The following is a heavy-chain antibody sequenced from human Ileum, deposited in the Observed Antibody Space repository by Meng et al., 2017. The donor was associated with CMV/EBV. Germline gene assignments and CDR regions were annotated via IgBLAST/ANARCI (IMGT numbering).Heavy chain of an antibody. V-gene: IGHV3-66*02. CDR1: AVNVSTNY. CDR3: ARGLYQPVWFDP. D-gene: IGHD2-2*02. Sequence: LSWASAAVNVSTNYMGWVRQATGKVLEWVSVIYNDGSTYYADSVKGRFTISRDNSKNTLYLQMNSLRAEDTAVYYCARGLYQPVWFDPWGQGTLVTVSS. CDR2: IYNDGST. J-gene: IGHJ5*02.